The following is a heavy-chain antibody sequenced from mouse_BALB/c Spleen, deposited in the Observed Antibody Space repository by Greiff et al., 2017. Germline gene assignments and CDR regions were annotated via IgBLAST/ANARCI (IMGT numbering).Heavy chain of an antibody. D-gene: IGHD1-1*01. CDR1: GFTFSNYW. V-gene: IGHV6-6*02. CDR2: IRLKSNNYAT. CDR3: TLITTVVATRYYYAMDY. J-gene: IGHJ4*01. Sequence: EVQVVESGGGLVQPGGSMKLSCVASGFTFSNYWMNWVRQSPEKGLEWVAEIRLKSNNYATHYAESVKGRFTISRDDSKSSVYLQMNNLRAEDTGIYYCTLITTVVATRYYYAMDYWGQGTSVTVSS.